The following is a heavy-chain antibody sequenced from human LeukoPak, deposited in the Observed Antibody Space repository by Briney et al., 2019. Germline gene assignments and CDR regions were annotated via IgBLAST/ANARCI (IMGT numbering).Heavy chain of an antibody. J-gene: IGHJ4*02. Sequence: GGSLRLSCAASGFTFSSYGMHWVRQAPGKGLEWLAVISYDGSNKYYADSVKGRFTISRDNSKNTLYLQMNSLRAEDTAVYYCATTILDYGDSEFDYWGQGTLVTVSS. CDR2: ISYDGSNK. CDR1: GFTFSSYG. V-gene: IGHV3-30*03. D-gene: IGHD4-17*01. CDR3: ATTILDYGDSEFDY.